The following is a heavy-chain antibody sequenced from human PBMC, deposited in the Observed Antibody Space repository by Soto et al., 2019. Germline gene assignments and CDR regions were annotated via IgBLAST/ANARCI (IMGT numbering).Heavy chain of an antibody. J-gene: IGHJ4*02. CDR3: ARVDYYDSSGYYGY. D-gene: IGHD3-22*01. CDR2: ISGYNGNT. CDR1: GYTFTIYG. V-gene: IGHV1-18*04. Sequence: QVQLVQSGAEVKKPGASVKVSCKASGYTFTIYGISWVRQATGQGLEWMGWISGYNGNTDYAQNLQDRVTLTTDAFTSSVYMELRSLRSDDTAVYYCARVDYYDSSGYYGYWGQGTLITVSS.